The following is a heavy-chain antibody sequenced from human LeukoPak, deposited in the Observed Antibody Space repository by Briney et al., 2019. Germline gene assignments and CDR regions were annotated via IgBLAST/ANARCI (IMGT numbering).Heavy chain of an antibody. CDR3: ARGARLRLGELSLFGAFDI. V-gene: IGHV1-2*02. CDR2: INPNSGGT. D-gene: IGHD3-16*02. CDR1: GYTFTGYY. J-gene: IGHJ3*02. Sequence: ASVKVSCKASGYTFTGYYMHWVRQAPGQGLEWMGWINPNSGGTNYAQKFQGRVTMTRDTSISTAYMELSRLRSDDTAVYYCARGARLRLGELSLFGAFDIWGQGTMVTVSS.